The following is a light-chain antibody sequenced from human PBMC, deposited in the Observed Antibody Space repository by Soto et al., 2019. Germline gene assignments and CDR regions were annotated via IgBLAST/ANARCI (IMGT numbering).Light chain of an antibody. Sequence: EIVLTQSPGTLSLSRGERATLSCRASQSVSSSYLAWYQQKPGQAPRLLIYGASSRATGIPDRFSGSGSGTDFTLTISRLEPEDFAVYYCQQYGSSLLTFGGGTKVDNK. CDR3: QQYGSSLLT. V-gene: IGKV3-20*01. CDR1: QSVSSSY. CDR2: GAS. J-gene: IGKJ4*01.